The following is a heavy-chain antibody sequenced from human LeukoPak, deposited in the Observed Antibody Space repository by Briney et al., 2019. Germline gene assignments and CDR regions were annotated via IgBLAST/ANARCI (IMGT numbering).Heavy chain of an antibody. CDR2: ISYDGSNK. CDR3: ARDPLL. V-gene: IGHV3-30-3*01. Sequence: GGPLRLSCAASGFTFSSYAMHWVRQAPGKGLEWVAVISYDGSNKYYADSVKGRFTISRDNSKNTLYLQMNSLRAEDTAVYYCARDPLLWGQGTLVTVSS. J-gene: IGHJ4*02. CDR1: GFTFSSYA.